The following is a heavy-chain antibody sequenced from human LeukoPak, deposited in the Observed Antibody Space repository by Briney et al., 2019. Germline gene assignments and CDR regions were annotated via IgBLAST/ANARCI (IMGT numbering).Heavy chain of an antibody. CDR2: IRYDGSNK. CDR3: AKDWGDYAHKTANWFDP. D-gene: IGHD4-17*01. CDR1: GFTFSTYG. Sequence: GGSLRLSCAASGFTFSTYGMHWVRQALGRGLQWVAFIRYDGSNKYYADSVKGRFTISRDNSNNTLYLQMNSLRPEDTAVYYCAKDWGDYAHKTANWFDPWGQGTLVTVS. J-gene: IGHJ5*02. V-gene: IGHV3-30*02.